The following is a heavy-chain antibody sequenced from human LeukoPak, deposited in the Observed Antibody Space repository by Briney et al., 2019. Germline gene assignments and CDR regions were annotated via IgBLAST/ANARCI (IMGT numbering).Heavy chain of an antibody. Sequence: GASLRLSCAASGFTFSSYAMSWVCQAPGKGLEWVSAISGSGGSTYYADSVKGRFTISRDNSKNTLYLQMNSLRAEDTAVYYCAKDPRGIAAAGTDEYFQHWGQGTLVTVSS. CDR1: GFTFSSYA. V-gene: IGHV3-23*01. D-gene: IGHD6-13*01. J-gene: IGHJ1*01. CDR3: AKDPRGIAAAGTDEYFQH. CDR2: ISGSGGST.